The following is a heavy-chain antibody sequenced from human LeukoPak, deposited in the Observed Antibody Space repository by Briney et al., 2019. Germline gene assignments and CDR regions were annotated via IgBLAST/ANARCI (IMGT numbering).Heavy chain of an antibody. CDR1: GFTFSSYG. CDR2: IWYDGSNK. D-gene: IGHD3-16*02. J-gene: IGHJ4*02. V-gene: IGHV3-33*01. Sequence: GGSLRLSCVASGFTFSSYGMHWVRQAPGKGLEWVAIIWYDGSNKYYGDSVMGRFTISRDNSKNTLYLEMNSLRDEDTAVYYCARSTFGGIIVIGDYWGQGTLVTVS. CDR3: ARSTFGGIIVIGDY.